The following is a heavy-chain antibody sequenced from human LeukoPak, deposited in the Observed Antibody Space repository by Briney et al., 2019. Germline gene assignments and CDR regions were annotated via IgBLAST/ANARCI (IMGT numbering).Heavy chain of an antibody. CDR2: ISISSSYI. CDR3: ARGMGMTTVTNFDY. CDR1: GFTFSSYS. J-gene: IGHJ4*02. V-gene: IGHV3-21*01. D-gene: IGHD4-17*01. Sequence: PGGSLRLSCAASGFTFSSYSMNWVRQAPEKGLECVSSISISSSYIYYADSVKGRFTISRDNAKNSLYLQMNSLRAEDTAVYYCARGMGMTTVTNFDYWGQGTLVTVSS.